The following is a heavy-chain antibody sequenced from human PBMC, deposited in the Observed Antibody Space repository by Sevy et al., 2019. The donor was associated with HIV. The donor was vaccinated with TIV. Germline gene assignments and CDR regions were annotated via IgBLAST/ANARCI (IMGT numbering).Heavy chain of an antibody. D-gene: IGHD4-4*01. CDR1: GFIFSNYG. J-gene: IGHJ6*02. CDR2: ISSSGSYI. Sequence: GGSLRLSCAASGFIFSNYGMNWVRQAPGKGLEWVSSISSSGSYIYYGDSMKGRFIISRDNAKNSLFLQMNSLRAEDTAVYYCAREDYSNYYFYAMDVWDQGTTVTVSS. CDR3: AREDYSNYYFYAMDV. V-gene: IGHV3-21*01.